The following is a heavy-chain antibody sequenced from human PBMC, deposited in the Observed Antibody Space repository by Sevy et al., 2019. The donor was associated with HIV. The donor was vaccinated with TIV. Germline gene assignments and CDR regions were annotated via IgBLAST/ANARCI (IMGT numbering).Heavy chain of an antibody. CDR1: GFTFIGYG. CDR3: AKRWEYYHGAGSVELYYYMDV. J-gene: IGHJ6*03. Sequence: GGSLRLSCAASGFTFIGYGMYWVRQVPGKGLEWVAIIGDDGSEEHYADSVKGRFTISRDNSKYTLYLQMHTLRAEDTAVDYCAKRWEYYHGAGSVELYYYMDVWGKGTTVTVSS. CDR2: IGDDGSEE. V-gene: IGHV3-30*02. D-gene: IGHD3-10*01.